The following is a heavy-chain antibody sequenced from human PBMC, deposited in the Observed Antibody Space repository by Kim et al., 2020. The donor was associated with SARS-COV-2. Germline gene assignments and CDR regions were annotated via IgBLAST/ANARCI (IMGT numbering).Heavy chain of an antibody. CDR2: IYSGGSST. Sequence: GGSLRLSCAASGFTFSSYAMSWVRQAPGKGLEWVSVIYSGGSSTYYADSVKGRFTISRDNSKNTLYLQMNSLRAEDTAVYYCAKGEQWGGYFDLWGRGTLVTVSS. V-gene: IGHV3-23*03. CDR1: GFTFSSYA. J-gene: IGHJ2*01. CDR3: AKGEQWGGYFDL. D-gene: IGHD6-19*01.